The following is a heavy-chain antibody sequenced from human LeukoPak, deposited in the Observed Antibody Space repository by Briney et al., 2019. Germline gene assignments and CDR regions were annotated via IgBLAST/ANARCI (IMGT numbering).Heavy chain of an antibody. J-gene: IGHJ5*02. CDR1: GYTFISYG. V-gene: IGHV1-18*01. Sequence: ASVKVSCKASGYTFISYGISWVRQAPGQGLEWMGWISAYNGNTNYAQKLQGRVTMTTDTSTSTAYMELRSLRSDDTAVYYCARDRGVAGTSNWFDPWGQGTLVTVSS. CDR3: ARDRGVAGTSNWFDP. D-gene: IGHD6-19*01. CDR2: ISAYNGNT.